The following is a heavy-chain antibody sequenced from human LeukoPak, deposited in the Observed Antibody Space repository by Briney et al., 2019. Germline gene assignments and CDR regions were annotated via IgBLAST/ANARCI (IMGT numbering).Heavy chain of an antibody. J-gene: IGHJ4*02. CDR1: GFTFNSYG. Sequence: PGGSLRLSCAASGFTFNSYGMHWVRQAPGKGLEWVAVIWYGGSNKYYADSVKGRFTISRDNSKNTLYLQMNSLRAEDTAVYYCAKDSSVGYCSSTSCYLDYWGQGTLVTVSS. D-gene: IGHD2-2*01. CDR2: IWYGGSNK. CDR3: AKDSSVGYCSSTSCYLDY. V-gene: IGHV3-30*02.